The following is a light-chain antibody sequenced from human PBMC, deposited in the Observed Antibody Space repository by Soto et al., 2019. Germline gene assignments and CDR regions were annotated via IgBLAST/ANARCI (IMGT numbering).Light chain of an antibody. CDR1: SSNIGSHY. CDR3: AAWDDSLSGRV. Sequence: QSVVTQPPSASGTPGQRVTISCSGSSSNIGSHYVYWYQQLPGTAPKLLIYRNNQRPSGVPDRFSGSKSGTSASLAISGLRSEDEADYYWAAWDDSLSGRVFGGGTKLTVL. V-gene: IGLV1-47*01. CDR2: RNN. J-gene: IGLJ3*02.